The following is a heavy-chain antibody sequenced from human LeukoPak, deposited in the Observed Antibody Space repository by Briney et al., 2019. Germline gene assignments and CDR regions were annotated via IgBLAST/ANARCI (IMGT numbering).Heavy chain of an antibody. J-gene: IGHJ3*02. CDR1: GFSFSNYW. CDR3: ARYLPSSGYWYRDAFDI. Sequence: GGSLRLSCTASGFSFSNYWMSWVRQAPGKGLEWVGHAKQDGSETYYVDSVKGRFTVSRDNVKNSLFLQMNSLRVEDTAMYYCARYLPSSGYWYRDAFDIWGQGTMVTVSS. CDR2: AKQDGSET. D-gene: IGHD3-22*01. V-gene: IGHV3-7*01.